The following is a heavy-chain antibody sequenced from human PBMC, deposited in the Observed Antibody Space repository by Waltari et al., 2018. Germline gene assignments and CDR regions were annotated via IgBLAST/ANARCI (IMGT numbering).Heavy chain of an antibody. V-gene: IGHV4-38-2*02. CDR2: IYHSGST. CDR3: ARDIGSVVVITLRGDVAFDI. D-gene: IGHD3-22*01. Sequence: QVQLQESGPGLVKPSETLSLTCAVSGYSISSGYYWGWIRQPPGKGLEWIGSIYHSGSTYYHPSLKSRVTISVDTSKNQFSLKLGSVTAADTAVYYCARDIGSVVVITLRGDVAFDIWGQGTMVTVSS. CDR1: GYSISSGYY. J-gene: IGHJ3*02.